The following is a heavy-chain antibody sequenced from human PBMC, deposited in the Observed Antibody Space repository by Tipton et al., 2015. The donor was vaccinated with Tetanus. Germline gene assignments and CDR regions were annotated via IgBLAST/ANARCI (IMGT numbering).Heavy chain of an antibody. CDR1: GGSVRSGDYS. CDR2: VSYSGRT. J-gene: IGHJ6*02. V-gene: IGHV4-61*08. CDR3: ARTPDYYYGMDV. Sequence: LRLSCTVSGGSVRSGDYSWNWIRQPPGKGLEWLAYVSYSGRTNSNYPLKSRITISQDTSKNQFSLRLTSVTAADTAVYFCARTPDYYYGMDVWGQGTTVTVSS.